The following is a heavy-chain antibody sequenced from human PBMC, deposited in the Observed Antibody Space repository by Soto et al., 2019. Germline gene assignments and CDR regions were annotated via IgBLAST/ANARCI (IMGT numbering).Heavy chain of an antibody. V-gene: IGHV1-69*13. D-gene: IGHD3-10*01. CDR1: GGTFSSYA. J-gene: IGHJ6*02. Sequence: SVKVSCKASGGTFSSYAISWVRQAPGQGLEWMGGIIPIFGTANYAQKFQGRVTITADESTSTAYMELSSLRSEDTAVYYCARGAISYYGSGSYPYYYYGMDVWGQGTTVTVSS. CDR2: IIPIFGTA. CDR3: ARGAISYYGSGSYPYYYYGMDV.